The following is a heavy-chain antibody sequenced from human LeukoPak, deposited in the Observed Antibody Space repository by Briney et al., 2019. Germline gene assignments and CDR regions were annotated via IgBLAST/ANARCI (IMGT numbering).Heavy chain of an antibody. CDR2: RRRNGCTT. CDR3: ASNPPSSGWTFYH. D-gene: IGHD6-19*01. V-gene: IGHV3-33*01. J-gene: IGHJ4*02. Sequence: GGSLRLSCLASGFTFNTHAMLRVRQGPGEGREWVAIRRRNGCTTVYTPSVKGRLTMSTENFNNTLYIQMNSLRVEDTSMYYCASNPPSSGWTFYHCGQRTPVSVSS. CDR1: GFTFNTHA.